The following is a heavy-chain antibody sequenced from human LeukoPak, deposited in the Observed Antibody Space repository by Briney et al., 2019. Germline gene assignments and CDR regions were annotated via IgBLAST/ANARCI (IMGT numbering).Heavy chain of an antibody. V-gene: IGHV4-30-2*01. D-gene: IGHD2/OR15-2a*01. CDR1: GGSVSNNGFS. CDR2: ISHTGST. CDR3: AREGYFYGMDV. J-gene: IGHJ6*02. Sequence: SGTLSLTCAVSGGSVSNNGFSWRWIRQPPGKGLECIGSISHTGSTYYNPSLKSRVTISVDSSKNQFSLKLSSVTAADTAVYYCAREGYFYGMDVWGQGTTVTVSS.